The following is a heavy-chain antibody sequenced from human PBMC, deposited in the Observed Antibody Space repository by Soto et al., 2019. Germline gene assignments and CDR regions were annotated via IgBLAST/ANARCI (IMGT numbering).Heavy chain of an antibody. D-gene: IGHD2-8*01. CDR2: ISGSGGAT. CDR3: AKAHIGAMAPFDS. V-gene: IGHV3-23*01. Sequence: ETLSLTCAVSGGSISSSNWWSWVRQAPGKTLEWVSSISGSGGATYYADSVKGRFTISRDNSKNTLYLQMNSLRAEDTAVYYCAKAHIGAMAPFDSWGQGTLVTVSS. CDR1: GGSISSSN. J-gene: IGHJ4*02.